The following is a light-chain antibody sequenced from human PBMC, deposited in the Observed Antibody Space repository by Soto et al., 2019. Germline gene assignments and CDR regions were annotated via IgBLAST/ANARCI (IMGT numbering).Light chain of an antibody. CDR3: LSYAGNSIWL. CDR1: STDVGGYNY. Sequence: QSALTQPASVSGSPGQSITISCTGSSTDVGGYNYVSWYQQHPGKAPKVMIYEVSNRPSGVSNRFSGSKSGNTASLTISGLQAEDEADYFCLSYAGNSIWLFGGGTKVTVL. J-gene: IGLJ2*01. CDR2: EVS. V-gene: IGLV2-14*01.